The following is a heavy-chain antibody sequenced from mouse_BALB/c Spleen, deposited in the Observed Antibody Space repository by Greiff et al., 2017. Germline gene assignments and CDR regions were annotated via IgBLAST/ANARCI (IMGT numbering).Heavy chain of an antibody. Sequence: VKLQQPGAELVKPGASVKLSCKASGYTFTSYWMHWVKQRPGQGLEWIGEIDPSDSYTNYNQKFKGKATLTVEKSSSTAYMQLSSLTSEDSAVYYCARGNYYGSSPYYFDYWGQGTTLTVSS. CDR1: GYTFTSYW. CDR2: IDPSDSYT. V-gene: IGHV1-69*02. D-gene: IGHD1-1*01. J-gene: IGHJ2*01. CDR3: ARGNYYGSSPYYFDY.